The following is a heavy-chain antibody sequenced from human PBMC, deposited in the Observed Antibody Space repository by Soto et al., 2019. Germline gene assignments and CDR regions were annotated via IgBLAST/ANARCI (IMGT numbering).Heavy chain of an antibody. D-gene: IGHD3-16*01. Sequence: EVQLVESGGGLVQPGGSLRVSCAASGFTFSRFCLSWVRQAPGKGLEWVANIREDGNVKYYVDSVRGRFTISRDNAKNSLYLQMDSLRAEETAVYYCARAYYDHLWGRDRFDYWGQGTLVTVSS. CDR2: IREDGNVK. CDR3: ARAYYDHLWGRDRFDY. CDR1: GFTFSRFC. V-gene: IGHV3-7*01. J-gene: IGHJ4*02.